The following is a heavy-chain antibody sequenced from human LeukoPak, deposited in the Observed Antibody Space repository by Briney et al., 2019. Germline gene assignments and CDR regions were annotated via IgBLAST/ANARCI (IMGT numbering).Heavy chain of an antibody. CDR1: GFTFSSYS. V-gene: IGHV3-21*01. J-gene: IGHJ4*02. CDR3: ARGYCSSTSCYYFDY. Sequence: KTGGSLRLSCAASGFTFSSYSMNWVRQAPGKGLDWVSSISSSSSYIYYADSVKGRFTISRDNAKNSLYLQMNSLRAEDTAVYYCARGYCSSTSCYYFDYWGQGTLVTVSS. CDR2: ISSSSSYI. D-gene: IGHD2-2*01.